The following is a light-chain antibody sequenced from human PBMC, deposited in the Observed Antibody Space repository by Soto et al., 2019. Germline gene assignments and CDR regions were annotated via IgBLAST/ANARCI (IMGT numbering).Light chain of an antibody. J-gene: IGKJ2*01. CDR3: QQYTSYSRYT. CDR2: NAD. CDR1: QDINRW. V-gene: IGKV1-5*01. Sequence: DIQMTQSPSTLSASVGDRVTITCRASQDINRWLAWYQQKPGKAPKILIYNADTLESGVPSRFSGSGSGTEFTLTISSLQPDDFATYYCQQYTSYSRYTFGQGTKVDIK.